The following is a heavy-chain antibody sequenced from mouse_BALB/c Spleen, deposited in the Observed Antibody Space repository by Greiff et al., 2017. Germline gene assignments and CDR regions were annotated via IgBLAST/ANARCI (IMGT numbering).Heavy chain of an antibody. CDR1: GFTFSSYA. CDR2: ISSGGST. CDR3: AIDYYGSRGDCDY. Sequence: EVKLVESGGGLVKPGGSLKLSCAASGFTFSSYAMPWVRQTPEKRLEWVASISSGGSTYYPDGVKGRFTTSRDNARNSLYLQMSSLRSEDTAMYYCAIDYYGSRGDCDYWGEGTTLTVSS. V-gene: IGHV5-6-5*01. J-gene: IGHJ2*01. D-gene: IGHD1-1*01.